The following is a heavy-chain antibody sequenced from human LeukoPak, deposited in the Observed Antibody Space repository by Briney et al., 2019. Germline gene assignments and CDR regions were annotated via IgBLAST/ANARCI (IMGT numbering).Heavy chain of an antibody. J-gene: IGHJ4*02. CDR1: GFTFNSFP. Sequence: QSGGSLRLSCAASGFTFNSFPMHWVRQAPGKGLEWVGLISFDGSDKSYADSVEGRFTISRDNSKNTLYLQMNSLSAEDTAVYYCARVLGFGSPPAYWGQGTLVSVSS. CDR3: ARVLGFGSPPAY. CDR2: ISFDGSDK. D-gene: IGHD3-10*01. V-gene: IGHV3-30*04.